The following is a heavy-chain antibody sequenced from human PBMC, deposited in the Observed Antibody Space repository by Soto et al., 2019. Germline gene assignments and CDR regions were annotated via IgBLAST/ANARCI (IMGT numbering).Heavy chain of an antibody. CDR3: ARLSFSYGVDV. CDR1: GGSISSSNW. J-gene: IGHJ6*02. CDR2: IYHSGST. V-gene: IGHV4-4*02. Sequence: SETLSLTCAVSGGSISSSNWWSWVRQPPGKGLEWIGEIYHSGSTNYNPSLKSRVTLSLDKFKNHFSLNLTSVTAADTAVYYCARLSFSYGVDVWGQGTTVTVYS.